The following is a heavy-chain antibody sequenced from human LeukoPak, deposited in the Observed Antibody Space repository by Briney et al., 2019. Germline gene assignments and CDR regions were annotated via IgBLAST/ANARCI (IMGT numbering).Heavy chain of an antibody. CDR3: ARLIVPWAHIDY. V-gene: IGHV4-34*01. CDR2: INHSGST. CDR1: GGSFSGYY. Sequence: SETLSLTCAVYGGSFSGYYWSWIRQPPGKGLEWIGEINHSGSTNYNPSLKSRVTISVDTSKNQFSLKLSSVTAADTAVYYCARLIVPWAHIDYWSQGTLVTVSS. D-gene: IGHD2-8*01. J-gene: IGHJ4*02.